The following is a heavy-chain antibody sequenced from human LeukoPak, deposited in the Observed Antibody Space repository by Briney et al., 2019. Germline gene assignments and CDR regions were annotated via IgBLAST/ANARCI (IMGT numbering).Heavy chain of an antibody. CDR1: GGSISSNNW. Sequence: SETLSLTCAVSGGSISSNNWWSWVRQPPGKGLEWIGEIYHGGSTNYNPSLKSRIAMSVDRSRNQFSLQLSSVTAADTAVYYCASGYSGLTYYYYGMDVWGQGTTVTVSS. J-gene: IGHJ6*02. D-gene: IGHD5-12*01. CDR3: ASGYSGLTYYYYGMDV. CDR2: IYHGGST. V-gene: IGHV4-4*02.